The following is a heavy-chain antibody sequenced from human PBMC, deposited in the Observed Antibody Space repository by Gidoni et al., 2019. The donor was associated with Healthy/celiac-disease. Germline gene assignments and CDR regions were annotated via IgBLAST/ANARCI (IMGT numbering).Heavy chain of an antibody. Sequence: QAQLQESGPGLAKPSETLSSTCTASGGSISSYYWSWIRQPAGKGLDWIGRIYTSGSTNYNPSLKSRVTMSVDTSKNQFSLKLSSVTAADTAVYYCARDRYEPTTVTTDGAFDIWGQGTMVTVSS. D-gene: IGHD4-4*01. CDR2: IYTSGST. CDR3: ARDRYEPTTVTTDGAFDI. V-gene: IGHV4-4*07. J-gene: IGHJ3*02. CDR1: GGSISSYY.